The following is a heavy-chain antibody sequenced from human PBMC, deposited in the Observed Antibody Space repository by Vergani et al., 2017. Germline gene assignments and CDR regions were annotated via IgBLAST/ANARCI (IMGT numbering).Heavy chain of an antibody. D-gene: IGHD6-19*01. CDR1: GYTFTSYY. Sequence: QVQLVQSGAEVKKPGASVKVSCKASGYTFTSYYMHWVRQAPGQGLEWMGIINPSGGSTSYAQKFQGRVTMTRDTSTSTVYMELSSLRSEDTAVYYCASSSGWYVSAFDIWGQGTMVTVSS. J-gene: IGHJ3*02. V-gene: IGHV1-46*01. CDR2: INPSGGST. CDR3: ASSSGWYVSAFDI.